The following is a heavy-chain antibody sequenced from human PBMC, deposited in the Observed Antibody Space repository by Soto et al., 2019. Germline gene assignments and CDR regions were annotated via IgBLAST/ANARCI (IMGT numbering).Heavy chain of an antibody. CDR3: SGGSSDFGY. V-gene: IGHV3-33*01. CDR1: GFTFSSSG. J-gene: IGHJ4*02. D-gene: IGHD2-15*01. CDR2: IWYDGSNK. Sequence: QVQLVESGGGVVQPGRSLRLSCAASGFTFSSSGMHWVRQAPGKGLEWVAVIWYDGSNKYYADSVKGRFTISRDNSKNTLYLQMNSLRAEDTALYYCSGGSSDFGYWGQGTLVTVSS.